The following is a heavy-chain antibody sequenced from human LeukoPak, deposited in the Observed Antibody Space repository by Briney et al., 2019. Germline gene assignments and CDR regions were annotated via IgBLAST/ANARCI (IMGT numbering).Heavy chain of an antibody. Sequence: GGSLRLSCAASGLTVSSNYMSWVRQAPGKGLEWVSVIYSGGSTYYADTVKGRFTISRDNSKNTLYLQMNSLRPEDTAVYYCARDLPPAPWNGMDVWGQGTTVTVSS. CDR3: ARDLPPAPWNGMDV. CDR2: IYSGGST. V-gene: IGHV3-53*01. D-gene: IGHD2-2*01. CDR1: GLTVSSNY. J-gene: IGHJ6*02.